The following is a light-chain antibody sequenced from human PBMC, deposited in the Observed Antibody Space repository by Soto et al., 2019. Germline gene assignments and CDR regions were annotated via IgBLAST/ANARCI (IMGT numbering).Light chain of an antibody. CDR2: QDN. V-gene: IGLV3-1*01. CDR3: QASDSSTVI. J-gene: IGLJ2*01. CDR1: KLGDKY. Sequence: SYELTQPPSVSVSPGQTASITCSGDKLGDKYVCWYQQKPGQSPVLVIYQDNKRPSGIPERFSGSNSGSTATLTISGTQAMDEADYYCQASDSSTVIFGGGTKLTVL.